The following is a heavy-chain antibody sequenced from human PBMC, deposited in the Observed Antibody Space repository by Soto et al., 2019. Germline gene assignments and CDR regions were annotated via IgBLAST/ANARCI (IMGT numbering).Heavy chain of an antibody. D-gene: IGHD3-16*01. Sequence: QVQLAQSAGEVKKPGASVKVSCKATGYTFIRYGIAWVRQAPGQGLEWMGWISPYNDHTVYAQKFQGRVTMTADTSTRTVYMNLRGLKSDDTAVYYCARGGYYDNSWGKLSHYGWDVWGQGTSVSVSS. CDR3: ARGGYYDNSWGKLSHYGWDV. CDR1: GYTFIRYG. V-gene: IGHV1-18*01. J-gene: IGHJ6*02. CDR2: ISPYNDHT.